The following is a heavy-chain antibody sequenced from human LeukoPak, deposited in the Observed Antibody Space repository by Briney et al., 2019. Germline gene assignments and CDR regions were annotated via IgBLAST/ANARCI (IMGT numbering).Heavy chain of an antibody. V-gene: IGHV1-18*01. CDR3: ARKCSSTSCYSYYYGMDV. CDR2: ISAYNGNT. D-gene: IGHD2-2*02. CDR1: GYTFTSYG. Sequence: GASVKVSCKASGYTFTSYGISWVRQAPGQGLEWMGWISAYNGNTNYAQKLQGRVTMTTDTSTSTAYMELRSLRSDDTAVYYCARKCSSTSCYSYYYGMDVWGQGTTVTVSS. J-gene: IGHJ6*02.